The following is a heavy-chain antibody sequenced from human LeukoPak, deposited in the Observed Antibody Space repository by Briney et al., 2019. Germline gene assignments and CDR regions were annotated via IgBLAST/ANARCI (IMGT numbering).Heavy chain of an antibody. V-gene: IGHV4-30-4*01. CDR2: IYYSGST. J-gene: IGHJ6*02. D-gene: IGHD3-10*01. CDR3: ARDLGLYYGSGSYTKLDYYYGMDV. Sequence: SETLSLTCTVSGGSISSGDYYRSWIRQPPGKGLEWIGYIYYSGSTYYNPSLKSRVTISVDTSKNQFSLKLSSVTAADTAVYYCARDLGLYYGSGSYTKLDYYYGMDVWGQGTTVTVSS. CDR1: GGSISSGDYY.